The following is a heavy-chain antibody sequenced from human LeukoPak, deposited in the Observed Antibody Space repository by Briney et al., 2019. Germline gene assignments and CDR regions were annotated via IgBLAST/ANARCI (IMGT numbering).Heavy chain of an antibody. CDR2: FYVGGAT. V-gene: IGHV3-53*01. CDR1: GFSVTNNY. Sequence: GGSLRLSCAASGFSVTNNYMSWVRQAPGKGLEWVSVFYVGGATYYADSVKGRFTISRDNSENTLYLQMKSLRAEDTAVYYCASGDGYNFFDYWGQGTLVTVSS. CDR3: ASGDGYNFFDY. D-gene: IGHD5-24*01. J-gene: IGHJ4*02.